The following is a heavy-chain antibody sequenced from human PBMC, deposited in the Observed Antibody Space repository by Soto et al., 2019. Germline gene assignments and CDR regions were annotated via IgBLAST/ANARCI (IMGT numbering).Heavy chain of an antibody. CDR2: IYYSGST. V-gene: IGHV4-39*01. CDR3: ARRGYCSSTSCPGAFDI. CDR1: GGSISSSSYY. Sequence: QLQLQESGPGLVKPSETLSLTCTVSGGSISSSSYYWGWIRQPPGKGLEWLVSIYYSGSTYYNPSLKSRVTISVDTSKTQFSLKLSSVTAADTAVYYCARRGYCSSTSCPGAFDIWGQGTMVTVSS. D-gene: IGHD2-2*01. J-gene: IGHJ3*02.